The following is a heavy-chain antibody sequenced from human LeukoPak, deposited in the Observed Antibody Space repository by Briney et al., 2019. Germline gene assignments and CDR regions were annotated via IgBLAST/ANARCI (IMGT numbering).Heavy chain of an antibody. D-gene: IGHD2-15*01. Sequence: GASVKVSCKASGYTFTGYYMHWVRQAPGQGLEWMGWINPNSGGTNYAQKFQGRVTMTRDTSISTAYMELSRLRSDDTAVYYCARDLSSGGSCIKAYNWFDPWGQGTQVTVSS. CDR2: INPNSGGT. V-gene: IGHV1-2*02. J-gene: IGHJ5*02. CDR3: ARDLSSGGSCIKAYNWFDP. CDR1: GYTFTGYY.